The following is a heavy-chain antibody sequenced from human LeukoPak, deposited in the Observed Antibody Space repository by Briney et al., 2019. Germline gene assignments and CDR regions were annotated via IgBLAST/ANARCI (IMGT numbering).Heavy chain of an antibody. CDR2: ISGSGGST. CDR1: GFTYSSYA. V-gene: IGHV3-23*01. D-gene: IGHD2-15*01. CDR3: AKDGGGYCSGGSCIG. J-gene: IGHJ4*02. Sequence: TGGSLRLSCAPSGFTYSSYAMSWVRQAPGKGLEWVSAISGSGGSTYYADSVKGRFTISRDNSKNTLYLQMNSLRAEDTAVYYCAKDGGGYCSGGSCIGWGQGTLVTVSS.